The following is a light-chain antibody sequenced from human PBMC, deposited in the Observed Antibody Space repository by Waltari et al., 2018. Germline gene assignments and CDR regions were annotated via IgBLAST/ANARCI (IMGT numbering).Light chain of an antibody. CDR3: QQSYSTRWT. Sequence: DIQMTQSPSSLSASVGDRVTITCRTSQSIDIYLQWYQQKAGKAPRLLIYAATHLQHGVPSRLSGSGSETDFTLTISSLQHEDFATSYCQQSYSTRWTFGQGTVVELK. CDR1: QSIDIY. J-gene: IGKJ1*01. CDR2: AAT. V-gene: IGKV1-39*01.